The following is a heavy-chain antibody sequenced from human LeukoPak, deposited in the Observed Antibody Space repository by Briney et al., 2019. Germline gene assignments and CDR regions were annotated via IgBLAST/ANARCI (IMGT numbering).Heavy chain of an antibody. CDR3: ARGAPGSYCSGGSCPYFDY. Sequence: ASVKVSCKASGYTFTSYDVNWVRQATGQRLEWMGWVNPNSGRTGYAQKFQGRVTMTTNTSISTAYMELSSLRSEDTAVYYCARGAPGSYCSGGSCPYFDYWGQGTLVSVSS. V-gene: IGHV1-8*01. CDR2: VNPNSGRT. D-gene: IGHD2-15*01. J-gene: IGHJ4*02. CDR1: GYTFTSYD.